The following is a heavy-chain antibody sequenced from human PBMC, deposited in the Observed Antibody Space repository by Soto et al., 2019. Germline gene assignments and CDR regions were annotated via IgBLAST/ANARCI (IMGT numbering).Heavy chain of an antibody. CDR1: GGSFSSYY. V-gene: IGHV4-59*01. CDR2: IHYTGST. D-gene: IGHD3-10*01. Sequence: PSETLSLTCTVSGGSFSSYYWIWIRQSQGKGLEWIGYIHYTGSTNYNPSLKSRVTISLDTSRSQFSLKVTSVTAADTAVYYCARHPGASFDYWGQGTLVTVPQ. J-gene: IGHJ4*02. CDR3: ARHPGASFDY.